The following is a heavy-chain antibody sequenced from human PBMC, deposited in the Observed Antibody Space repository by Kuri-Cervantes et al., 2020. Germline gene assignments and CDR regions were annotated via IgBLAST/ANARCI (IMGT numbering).Heavy chain of an antibody. CDR1: GFTFSSYA. CDR3: AKDHLYGSDLY. D-gene: IGHD3-10*01. J-gene: IGHJ4*02. Sequence: GESLKISCAASGFTFSSYAMHWVRQAPGKGLEWVAVISYDGSNKYYADSVKGRFTISRDNSKNTLYLQMNSLRAEDTAVYYCAKDHLYGSDLYWGQGTLVTVSS. CDR2: ISYDGSNK. V-gene: IGHV3-30*07.